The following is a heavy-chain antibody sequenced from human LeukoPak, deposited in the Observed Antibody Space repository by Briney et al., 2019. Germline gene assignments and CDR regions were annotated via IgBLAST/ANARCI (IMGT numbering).Heavy chain of an antibody. Sequence: SETLSLTCAVSGGSFSGYYWSWIRQPPGKGLEWIGEINHSGSTNYNPSLKSRVTISVDTSKNQFSLKLSSVTAADTAVYYCARADDGRGIDYWGQGTLVTVSS. CDR2: INHSGST. V-gene: IGHV4-34*01. J-gene: IGHJ4*02. CDR1: GGSFSGYY. CDR3: ARADDGRGIDY. D-gene: IGHD1-1*01.